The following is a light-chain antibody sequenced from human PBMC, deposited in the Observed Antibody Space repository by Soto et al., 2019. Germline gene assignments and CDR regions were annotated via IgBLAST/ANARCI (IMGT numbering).Light chain of an antibody. CDR2: DAS. CDR3: QQRNEWPLT. CDR1: QSINRY. J-gene: IGKJ5*01. Sequence: EILLTQSPVYLSLSPGERATLSCRASQSINRYLAWYQQKHGQAPRILIYDASNRDTGIPARFSGSGSGTDFTLTISRLEPEDFEIYYCQQRNEWPLTFGQGTRLEIK. V-gene: IGKV3-11*01.